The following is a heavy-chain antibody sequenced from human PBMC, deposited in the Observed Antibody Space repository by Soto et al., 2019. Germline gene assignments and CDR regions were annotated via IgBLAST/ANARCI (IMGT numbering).Heavy chain of an antibody. J-gene: IGHJ3*01. V-gene: IGHV3-23*01. CDR2: ITAGGGI. CDR3: ARDATGNYIGAFGF. Sequence: HPGGSIRLSCAASTFTFSTNAMTWGRQAPGKGLEWSASITAGGGISYGDSVKGRFTVSRGNSRNTLYLQLNSLRAEDTAIYSCARDATGNYIGAFGFWDQGTMVTVSS. D-gene: IGHD4-4*01. CDR1: TFTFSTNA.